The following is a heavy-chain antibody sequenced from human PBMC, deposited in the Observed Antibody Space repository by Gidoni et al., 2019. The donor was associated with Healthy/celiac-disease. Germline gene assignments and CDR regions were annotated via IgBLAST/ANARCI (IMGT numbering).Heavy chain of an antibody. CDR3: AGRGTTVTTSLIPH. CDR1: GGSVSGYY. J-gene: IGHJ1*01. Sequence: QMQLQQWGAGLLKPSETLSLNFAVYGGSVSGYYWSWIRQPPGKGLEWIGEINHSGSTNYNPSLKSRVTISVDTSKNQFSLKLSSVTAADTAVYYCAGRGTTVTTSLIPHWGQGTLVTVSS. V-gene: IGHV4-34*01. D-gene: IGHD4-17*01. CDR2: INHSGST.